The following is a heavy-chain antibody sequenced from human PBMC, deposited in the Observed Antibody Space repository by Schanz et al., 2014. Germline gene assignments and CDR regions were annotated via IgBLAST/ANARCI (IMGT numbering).Heavy chain of an antibody. D-gene: IGHD4-17*01. J-gene: IGHJ4*02. V-gene: IGHV3-33*01. CDR1: GFTFSNHG. Sequence: QVQLVESGGGVVQPGRSLRLSCAASGFTFSNHGMHWVRQSPGKGLEWVALISYDGSSKNHADSVQGRFTISRDNSKNALYLQMDSLRAEDTAVYYCARPFLGYYGDLAYWGQGTLLTVSS. CDR2: ISYDGSSK. CDR3: ARPFLGYYGDLAY.